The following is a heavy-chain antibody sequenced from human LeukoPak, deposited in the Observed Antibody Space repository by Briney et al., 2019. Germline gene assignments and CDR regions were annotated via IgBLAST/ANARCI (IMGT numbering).Heavy chain of an antibody. J-gene: IGHJ4*02. V-gene: IGHV3-21*01. CDR2: ISSSSSYI. Sequence: GGSLRLSCAASGFTFIGHGMHWVRQAPGKGLEWVSSISSSSSYIYYADSVKGRFTISRDNAKNSLYLQMNSLRAEDTAVYYCARGQASDFDYWGQGTLVTVSS. CDR3: ARGQASDFDY. CDR1: GFTFIGHG.